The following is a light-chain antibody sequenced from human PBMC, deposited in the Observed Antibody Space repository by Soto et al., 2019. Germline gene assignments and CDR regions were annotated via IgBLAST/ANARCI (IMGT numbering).Light chain of an antibody. J-gene: IGKJ5*01. CDR1: QTFRCL. Sequence: EVVLTQSPVTLSLSPGERATLSCRASQTFRCLLAWYHQKPGQAPRLLIYDAYNRATGIPPRFSGSGSGTVCTLTISSLEPEYSAVYYCQQRHLWPITFGQGTRLEIK. CDR2: DAY. V-gene: IGKV3-11*01. CDR3: QQRHLWPIT.